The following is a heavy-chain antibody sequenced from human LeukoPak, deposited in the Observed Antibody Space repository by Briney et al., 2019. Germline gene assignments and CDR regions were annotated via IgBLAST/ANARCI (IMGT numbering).Heavy chain of an antibody. V-gene: IGHV4-59*13. Sequence: PSETLSLTCTVSGDPAISSFYWSWIRQPPGKGTGWNGFMDASGNTKYNSSLKSRVAISGDMSKKQFSLKLSSLTAADTAIYYCASFMIWEEWAYFYDYWGRGTLVTVSS. J-gene: IGHJ4*02. CDR3: ASFMIWEEWAYFYDY. CDR1: GDPAISSFY. D-gene: IGHD3/OR15-3a*01. CDR2: MDASGNT.